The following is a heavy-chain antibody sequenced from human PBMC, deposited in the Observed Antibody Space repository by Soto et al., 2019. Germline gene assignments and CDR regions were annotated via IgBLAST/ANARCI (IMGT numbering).Heavy chain of an antibody. CDR3: AGGVGATAATFDY. CDR2: INPGNADT. J-gene: IGHJ4*02. CDR1: GDTFTDYA. D-gene: IGHD1-26*01. V-gene: IGHV1-3*01. Sequence: QVHLVQSGAEVKKPGASVKVSCKASGDTFTDYAIHWVRQAPRQRLEWLAWINPGNADTQSSQKFQGRVTLTRDTCATTAYMELSSLRSEDTSVYFCAGGVGATAATFDYWGQGTLVTVSS.